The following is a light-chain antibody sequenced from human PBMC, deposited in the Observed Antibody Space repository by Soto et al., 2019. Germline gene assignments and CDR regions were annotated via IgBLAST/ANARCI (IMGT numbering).Light chain of an antibody. Sequence: QSALTQPASVSASPGHSITISCAGTSSDVGGYNYVSWYQQHPGKARKLMIYDVSNRPSGVSNRFSGSKSGNTASLTISGLQAEDEADYYCSSYTSSSTLYVFGTGTKLTVL. CDR1: SSDVGGYNY. CDR2: DVS. J-gene: IGLJ1*01. CDR3: SSYTSSSTLYV. V-gene: IGLV2-14*01.